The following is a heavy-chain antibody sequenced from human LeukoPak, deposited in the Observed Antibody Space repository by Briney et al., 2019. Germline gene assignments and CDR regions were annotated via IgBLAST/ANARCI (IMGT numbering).Heavy chain of an antibody. V-gene: IGHV1-8*01. D-gene: IGHD2-15*01. J-gene: IGHJ3*02. Sequence: ASVKVSCKASGYTFTSYDINWVRQATGQGLEWMGWMNPNCGNTGFAQKFQGRVTMTRNTSISTAYMELSSLRSEDTAVYYCARRCSGGSCYRGVAFDIWGQGTMVTVSS. CDR3: ARRCSGGSCYRGVAFDI. CDR2: MNPNCGNT. CDR1: GYTFTSYD.